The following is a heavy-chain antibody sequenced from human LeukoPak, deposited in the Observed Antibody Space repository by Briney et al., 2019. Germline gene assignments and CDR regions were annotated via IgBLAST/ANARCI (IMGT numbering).Heavy chain of an antibody. CDR1: GFTVSSNY. CDR3: ARLMITFGGVIDH. D-gene: IGHD3-16*01. J-gene: IGHJ5*02. CDR2: IYSGGST. Sequence: PGGSLRLSCAASGFTVSSNYMSWVRQAPGKGLEWVSVIYSGGSTYYADSVKGRFTISRDNSKNTLYLQMNSLRAEDTAVYYCARLMITFGGVIDHWGQGTLVTVSS. V-gene: IGHV3-53*01.